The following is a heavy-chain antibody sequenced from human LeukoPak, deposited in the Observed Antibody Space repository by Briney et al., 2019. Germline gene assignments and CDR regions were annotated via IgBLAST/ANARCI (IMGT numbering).Heavy chain of an antibody. CDR3: ARDWGEGFFSMAFDI. Sequence: PGGSLRLSCAASGFTFSAYGMHWVRQAPGKGPEWVAVIWYDGSNKYYADSVKGRFTISRDNSKNTLYLQMNRLRAEDTAVYCCARDWGEGFFSMAFDIWGQGTMVTVSS. CDR1: GFTFSAYG. CDR2: IWYDGSNK. D-gene: IGHD3-16*01. V-gene: IGHV3-33*01. J-gene: IGHJ3*02.